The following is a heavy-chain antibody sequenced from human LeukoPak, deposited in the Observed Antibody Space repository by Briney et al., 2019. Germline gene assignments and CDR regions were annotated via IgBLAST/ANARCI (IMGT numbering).Heavy chain of an antibody. Sequence: SETLSLTCAVSDDSFSSHYWTWIRQPPGKGLEWIGYISYIGSTNYNPYLKSRVTISMDTSKNQFSLKLSSVTAADTAVYYCARDLVTVTKGFDIWGQGTMVSVSS. CDR2: ISYIGST. D-gene: IGHD4-17*01. CDR1: DDSFSSHY. J-gene: IGHJ3*02. V-gene: IGHV4-59*11. CDR3: ARDLVTVTKGFDI.